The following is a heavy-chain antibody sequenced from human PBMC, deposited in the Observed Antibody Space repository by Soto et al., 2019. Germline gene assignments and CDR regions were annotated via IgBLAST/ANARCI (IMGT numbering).Heavy chain of an antibody. J-gene: IGHJ4*02. D-gene: IGHD2-2*01. CDR3: ARGRSWYALDY. CDR2: INHSGST. CDR1: GESFSGYY. V-gene: IGHV4-34*01. Sequence: SETLSLTCAVYGESFSGYYWSWIRQPPGKGLDWIGEINHSGSTNYNPSLKSRVTISVDTSKNQFSLKLSSVTAADAAVYYCARGRSWYALDYWGQGTLVTVSS.